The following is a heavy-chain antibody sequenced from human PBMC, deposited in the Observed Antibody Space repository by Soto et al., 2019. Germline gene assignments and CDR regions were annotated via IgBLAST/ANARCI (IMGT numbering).Heavy chain of an antibody. Sequence: PGGSLRLSCAASGFTFSSYAMSWIRQAPGKGLEWVSAISGSGGSTYYADSVKGRFTISRDNSKNTLYLQMNSLRAEDTAVYYCAKSPMVYAKNNWFDPWGQGTLVTVSS. CDR1: GFTFSSYA. V-gene: IGHV3-23*01. CDR3: AKSPMVYAKNNWFDP. D-gene: IGHD2-8*01. CDR2: ISGSGGST. J-gene: IGHJ5*02.